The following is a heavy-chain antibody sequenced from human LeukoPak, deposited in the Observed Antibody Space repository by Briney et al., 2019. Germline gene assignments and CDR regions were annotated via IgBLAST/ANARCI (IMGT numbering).Heavy chain of an antibody. CDR1: GGSISSGGYY. CDR3: TRVGCSSTSCYHHDY. Sequence: SETLSLTCTVSGGSISSGGYYWSWIRQPPGKGLEWIGYIYHSGSTYYNPSLKSRVTISVDRSKNQFSLKLTSVTAADTAVYYCTRVGCSSTSCYHHDYWGQGTLVTVSS. D-gene: IGHD2-2*01. CDR2: IYHSGST. V-gene: IGHV4-30-2*01. J-gene: IGHJ4*02.